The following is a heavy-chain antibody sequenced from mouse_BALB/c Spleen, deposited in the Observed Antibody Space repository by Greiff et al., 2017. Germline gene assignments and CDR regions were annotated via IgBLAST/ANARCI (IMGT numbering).Heavy chain of an antibody. J-gene: IGHJ4*01. CDR2: IWSGGST. CDR3: ARRGGARATSAMDY. V-gene: IGHV2-2*02. Sequence: VQLVESGPGLVQPSQSLSITCTVSGFSLTSYGVHWVRQSPGKGLEWLGVIWSGGSTDYNAAFISRLSISKDNSKSQVFFKMNSLQANDTAIYYCARRGGARATSAMDYWGQGTSVTVSS. D-gene: IGHD3-1*01. CDR1: GFSLTSYG.